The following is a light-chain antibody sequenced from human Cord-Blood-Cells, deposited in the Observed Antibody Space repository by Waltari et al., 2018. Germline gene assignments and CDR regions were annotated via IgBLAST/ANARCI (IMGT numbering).Light chain of an antibody. CDR1: QSISSY. CDR3: QQSYSTPFT. CDR2: AAS. V-gene: IGKV1-39*01. Sequence: DIQMNQSPSSLSASVGDRVNITCRASQSISSYLNWYQQKPGKAPKLLIYAASSLQSGVPSRFSGSGSWTNFTLTISSLQPEDFATYYCQQSYSTPFTFGPGTKVDIK. J-gene: IGKJ3*01.